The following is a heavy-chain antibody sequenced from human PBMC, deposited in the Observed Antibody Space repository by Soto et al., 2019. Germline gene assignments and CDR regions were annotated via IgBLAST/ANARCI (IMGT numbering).Heavy chain of an antibody. J-gene: IGHJ5*02. CDR2: IRIKDNSYAT. Sequence: LRLSGAASGFTFSGSAMHWVRQASGKGLELVGRIRIKDNSYATVYAVSVKGRFTISRDDSKNTAYLQMNSLKTEDTAVYYCTRGPDYYDSSGHTFNWFDPWGQGTLVTVSS. CDR3: TRGPDYYDSSGHTFNWFDP. CDR1: GFTFSGSA. V-gene: IGHV3-73*01. D-gene: IGHD3-22*01.